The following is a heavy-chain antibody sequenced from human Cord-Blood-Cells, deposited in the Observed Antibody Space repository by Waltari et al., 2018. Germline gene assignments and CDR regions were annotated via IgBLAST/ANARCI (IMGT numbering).Heavy chain of an antibody. J-gene: IGHJ4*02. CDR3: ATGRVRKITGTTFCDY. D-gene: IGHD1-7*01. V-gene: IGHV1-24*01. CDR1: GYPLHELS. Sequence: QVQLVQSGAEVKKPGASVKVSCKVSGYPLHELSMPWVRQAPGKGLEWMGCFDPEDGETIYAQKFQGRVTMTEDTSTDTAYMELSSLRSEDTAVYYCATGRVRKITGTTFCDYWGQGTLVTVSS. CDR2: FDPEDGET.